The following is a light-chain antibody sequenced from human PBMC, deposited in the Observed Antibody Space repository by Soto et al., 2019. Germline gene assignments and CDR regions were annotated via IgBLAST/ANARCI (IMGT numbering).Light chain of an antibody. Sequence: QTVVTQEPSFSVSPGGTVTLTCGLSSGSVSASYYPSWYQQTPGQAPRTLIYTTNTRSSGVPDRFYGSILGNKAALTITGAQADDESDYYCVLYRGSGILVFGGGTKLTV. V-gene: IGLV8-61*01. J-gene: IGLJ2*01. CDR2: TTN. CDR3: VLYRGSGILV. CDR1: SGSVSASYY.